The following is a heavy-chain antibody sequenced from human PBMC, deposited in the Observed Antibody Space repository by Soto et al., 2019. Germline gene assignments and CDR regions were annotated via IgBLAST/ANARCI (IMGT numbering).Heavy chain of an antibody. J-gene: IGHJ6*02. CDR3: SRLPFSQLATTYYYYGMDV. V-gene: IGHV4-4*02. CDR2: IFHTGVS. Sequence: QVQLQQSGPGLVNPSGTLSLTCAVSGESVSVTNWWTWVRQSPGKGLEWIGEIFHTGVSNYNPSLKSRLNMSVDKSKNQFSLNLTSVTAADTAVYYCSRLPFSQLATTYYYYGMDVWGQGTTVTVS. D-gene: IGHD5-12*01. CDR1: GESVSVTNW.